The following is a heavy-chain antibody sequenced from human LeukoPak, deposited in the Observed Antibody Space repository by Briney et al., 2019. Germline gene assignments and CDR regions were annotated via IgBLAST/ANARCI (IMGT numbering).Heavy chain of an antibody. CDR2: INYSGTT. V-gene: IGHV4-39*01. CDR3: ARLRDGRWLLEY. J-gene: IGHJ4*02. Sequence: PSETLSLTCTASGGSISSSGYYWGWIRQPPGEGLEWIASINYSGTTYYNPSLKSRVTISEDRSKNQFSLKLSSVTAADTAVYYCARLRDGRWLLEYWGQGTLVTVSS. CDR1: GGSISSSGYY. D-gene: IGHD5-24*01.